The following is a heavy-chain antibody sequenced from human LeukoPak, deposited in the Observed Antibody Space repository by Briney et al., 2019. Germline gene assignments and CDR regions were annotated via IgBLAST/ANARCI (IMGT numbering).Heavy chain of an antibody. CDR3: ARGQSRNWNDVWFDP. D-gene: IGHD1-1*01. J-gene: IGHJ5*02. V-gene: IGHV4-34*01. Sequence: SETLSLTCAVYGGSFGGYYWSWIRQPPGKGLEWIGEINHSGSTNYNPSLKSRVTISVDTSKNQFSLKLSSVTAADTAVYYCARGQSRNWNDVWFDPWGQGTLVTVSS. CDR2: INHSGST. CDR1: GGSFGGYY.